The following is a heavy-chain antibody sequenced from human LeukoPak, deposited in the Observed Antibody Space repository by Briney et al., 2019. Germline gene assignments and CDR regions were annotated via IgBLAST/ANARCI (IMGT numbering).Heavy chain of an antibody. J-gene: IGHJ5*02. CDR1: GFTFSDCD. D-gene: IGHD3-10*01. CDR2: VRNKANNYAT. CDR3: TRDAGLYNWLDP. V-gene: IGHV3-73*01. Sequence: GGSLRLSCAASGFTFSDCDIHWVRQPSGKGLVWVGRVRNKANNYATEYAASVKGRFTLSRDESKSTAYLQMNSLETDDTAVYYCTRDAGLYNWLDPWGQGTLVTVSS.